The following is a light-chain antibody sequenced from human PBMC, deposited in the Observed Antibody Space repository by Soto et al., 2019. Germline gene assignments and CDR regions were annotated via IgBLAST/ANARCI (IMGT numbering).Light chain of an antibody. CDR3: SSYAGSNNVV. J-gene: IGLJ3*02. CDR2: EVT. CDR1: SSDVGGYND. V-gene: IGLV2-8*01. Sequence: QSVLTHPPSASGSPGQSVTIACTGASSDVGGYNDVSWCQQHPGKAPKLMIYEVTKRPSGVPDRFSGSKSGNTASLTVSGLQAEDEADYYGSSYAGSNNVVFGGGTKLT.